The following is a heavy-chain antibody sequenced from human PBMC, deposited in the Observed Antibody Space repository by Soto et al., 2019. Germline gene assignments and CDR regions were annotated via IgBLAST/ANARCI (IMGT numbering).Heavy chain of an antibody. CDR1: GFTFSSYA. Sequence: QVQLVESGGGVVQPGRSLRLSCAASGFTFSSYAMHWVRQAPGKGLEWVAVISYDGSNKYYADSVKGRFTISRDNSKNTLYLQMNRLRAEDTAVYYCARSRIFGVVIDYWGQGTLVTVSS. D-gene: IGHD3-3*01. CDR2: ISYDGSNK. V-gene: IGHV3-30-3*01. J-gene: IGHJ4*02. CDR3: ARSRIFGVVIDY.